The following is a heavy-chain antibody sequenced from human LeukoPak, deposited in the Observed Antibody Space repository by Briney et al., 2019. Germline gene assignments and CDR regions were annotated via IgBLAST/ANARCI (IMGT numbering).Heavy chain of an antibody. J-gene: IGHJ6*03. Sequence: PGGSLRLSCAASGFTFSNYWMHWVRQAPGKGLVWVSRINSDGINTSYADSVKGRFTISRDNAKNTLNLQMNSLRAEDTAVYYCARDRRIVGDIRYYYYMDVWGKGTTVTVSS. D-gene: IGHD1-26*01. CDR3: ARDRRIVGDIRYYYYMDV. CDR2: INSDGINT. CDR1: GFTFSNYW. V-gene: IGHV3-74*01.